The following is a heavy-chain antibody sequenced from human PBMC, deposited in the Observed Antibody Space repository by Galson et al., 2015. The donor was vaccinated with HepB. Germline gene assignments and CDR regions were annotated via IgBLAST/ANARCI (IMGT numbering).Heavy chain of an antibody. D-gene: IGHD2-2*01. J-gene: IGHJ4*02. CDR1: GYSFTSYG. CDR3: ARVHIVVVPAATRYYFDY. CDR2: ISAYNGNT. V-gene: IGHV1-18*04. Sequence: QSGAEVKKPGGSLRISCKGSGYSFTSYGISWVRQAPGQGLEWMGWISAYNGNTNYAQKLQGRVTMTTDTSTSTAYMELRSLRSDDTAVYYCARVHIVVVPAATRYYFDYWGQGTLVTVSS.